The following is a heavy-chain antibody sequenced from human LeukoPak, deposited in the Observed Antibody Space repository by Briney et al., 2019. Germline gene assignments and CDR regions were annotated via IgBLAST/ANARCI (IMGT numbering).Heavy chain of an antibody. CDR1: GGTCSSYA. J-gene: IGHJ5*02. V-gene: IGHV1-69*06. CDR3: AISPGSCGDNWFDP. D-gene: IGHD2-15*01. CDR2: IIPIFGTA. Sequence: SVKPSCNASGGTCSSYAISWVRQAPGQGLEWRGGIIPIFGTANYAQQFQGRVTITADKSTSTAYMELSSLRSEDTAVYYCAISPGSCGDNWFDPWGQGTLVTVSS.